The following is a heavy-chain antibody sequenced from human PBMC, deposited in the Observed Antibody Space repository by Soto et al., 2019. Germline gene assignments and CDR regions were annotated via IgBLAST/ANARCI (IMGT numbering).Heavy chain of an antibody. J-gene: IGHJ3*02. CDR2: IYWDDDK. CDR3: AHAYYYDSSGYSDAFDN. D-gene: IGHD3-22*01. CDR1: GFSLSTSGVG. Sequence: QITLKESGPTLVKPTQTLTLTCTFSGFSLSTSGVGVGWIRQPPGKALEWLALIYWDDDKRYSPSLKSRLTITKDTSKNQVVLTMTNMDPVDTATYYCAHAYYYDSSGYSDAFDNWGQGTMVTVSS. V-gene: IGHV2-5*02.